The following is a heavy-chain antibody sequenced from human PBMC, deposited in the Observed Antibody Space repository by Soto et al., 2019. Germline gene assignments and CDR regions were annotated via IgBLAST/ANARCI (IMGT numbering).Heavy chain of an antibody. CDR2: ITHSGSA. CDR3: ASHLSGYSPFDY. CDR1: GGSFSGYY. Sequence: ETLSLTCAAYGGSFSGYYWSWIRQPPGKGLEWIGDITHSGSAIYNPSLKSRVSISVDTSENQFSLNLTSVTAADTAVYYCASHLSGYSPFDYWGQGALVTVSS. D-gene: IGHD3-3*01. J-gene: IGHJ4*02. V-gene: IGHV4-34*01.